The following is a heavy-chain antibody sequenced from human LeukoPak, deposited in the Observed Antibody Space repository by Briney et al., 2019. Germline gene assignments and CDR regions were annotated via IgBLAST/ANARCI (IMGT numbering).Heavy chain of an antibody. Sequence: SETLSLTCTVSGGSISSYYWSWIRQPPGRGLEWIGYIYYSGSTNYNPSLKSRVTISVDTSKNQFSLKLSSVTAADTAVYYCARYSSGWTGPAGPLGFDPWGQGTLVTVSS. CDR2: IYYSGST. V-gene: IGHV4-59*01. CDR3: ARYSSGWTGPAGPLGFDP. D-gene: IGHD6-19*01. J-gene: IGHJ5*02. CDR1: GGSISSYY.